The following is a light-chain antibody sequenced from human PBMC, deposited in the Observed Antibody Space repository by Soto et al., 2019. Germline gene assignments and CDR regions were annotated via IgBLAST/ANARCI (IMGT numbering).Light chain of an antibody. J-gene: IGLJ1*01. CDR3: ISYTTSSTYV. CDR1: SRDIGAYDY. Sequence: QSALTQPASVSGSPGQSITISCTGSSRDIGAYDYVSWYQQHPGKAPKFMIYDVNNRPSGVSDRFSGSKSGYTASLAISGLQVEDDADYYCISYTTSSTYVFGTGTKLTVL. V-gene: IGLV2-14*01. CDR2: DVN.